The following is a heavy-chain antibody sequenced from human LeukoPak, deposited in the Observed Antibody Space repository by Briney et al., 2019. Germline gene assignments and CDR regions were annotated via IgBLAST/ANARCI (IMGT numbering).Heavy chain of an antibody. CDR1: GGSTSSDY. Sequence: PSETLSLTCTVSGGSTSSDYWSWIRQSPGKGLEWVGYVYNSGDTGKNPSLKSRVTILLDTSKNQCSLKLTSVSAADTAVYYCARIAVAGTGYYFDYWGQGTLVTVSS. D-gene: IGHD6-19*01. CDR2: VYNSGDT. V-gene: IGHV4-59*08. CDR3: ARIAVAGTGYYFDY. J-gene: IGHJ4*02.